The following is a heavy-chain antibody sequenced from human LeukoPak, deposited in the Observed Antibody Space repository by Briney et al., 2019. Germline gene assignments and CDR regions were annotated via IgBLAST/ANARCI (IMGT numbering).Heavy chain of an antibody. CDR2: IYHSGST. Sequence: GSLRLSCAASGFTFSSYWMSWVRQAPGKGLEWIGSIYHSGSTYYNPSLKSRVTISVDTSKNQFSLKLSSVTAADTAVYYCAREPGHYYDSSGYYGAFDIWGQGTMVTVSS. J-gene: IGHJ3*02. D-gene: IGHD3-22*01. CDR1: GFTFSSYW. CDR3: AREPGHYYDSSGYYGAFDI. V-gene: IGHV4-38-2*02.